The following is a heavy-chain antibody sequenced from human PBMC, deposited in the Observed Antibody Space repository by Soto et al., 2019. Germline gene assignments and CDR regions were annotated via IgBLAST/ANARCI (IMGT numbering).Heavy chain of an antibody. Sequence: SETLSLTCTVSGGSISNYYWTWIRQSPGKGLEWIGYIYYSGSTNYNPSLESRVTISVDTSKNQFSLRLNSVTAADTALYYCAILIAVTGTKDYFDYRGQGSLVTVSS. CDR3: AILIAVTGTKDYFDY. CDR2: IYYSGST. J-gene: IGHJ4*02. D-gene: IGHD6-19*01. V-gene: IGHV4-59*01. CDR1: GGSISNYY.